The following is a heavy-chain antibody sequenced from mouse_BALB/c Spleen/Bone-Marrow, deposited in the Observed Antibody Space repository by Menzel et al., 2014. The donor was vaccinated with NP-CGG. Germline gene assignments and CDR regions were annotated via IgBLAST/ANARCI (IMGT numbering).Heavy chain of an antibody. CDR3: ARRDYYDYAWFAY. D-gene: IGHD2-4*01. V-gene: IGHV1-18*01. Sequence: SGPALVKPGASMKISCKASGYSFTGYTMNWVKQSHGKNLEWIGLINPYNGGTTYNQKFKGKATLTVDKSSSTAYMELLSLTSEDSAVYYCARRDYYDYAWFAYRGQGTLVTVSA. J-gene: IGHJ3*01. CDR1: GYSFTGYT. CDR2: INPYNGGT.